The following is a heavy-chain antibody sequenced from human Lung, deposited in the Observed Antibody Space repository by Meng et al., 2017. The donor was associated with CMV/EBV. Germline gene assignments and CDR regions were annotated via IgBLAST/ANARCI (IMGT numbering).Heavy chain of an antibody. CDR2: IYYSGST. D-gene: IGHD4-17*01. Sequence: SETXSLXCTVSGGSVSSGSYYWSWIRQPPGKGLEWIGYIYYSGSTNYNPSLKSRVTISVDTSKNQFSLKLSSVTAADTAVYYGTSLGGLRYAFWYGMDFWXQGTMVIVSS. J-gene: IGHJ6*02. CDR1: GGSVSSGSYY. CDR3: TSLGGLRYAFWYGMDF. V-gene: IGHV4-61*01.